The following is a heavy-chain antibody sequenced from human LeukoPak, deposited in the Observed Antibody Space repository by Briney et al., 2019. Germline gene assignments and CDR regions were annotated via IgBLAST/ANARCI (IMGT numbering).Heavy chain of an antibody. CDR2: ISSSSSYI. CDR3: ARDPGYCSGGSCYSALAFDY. CDR1: GFTFSSYS. D-gene: IGHD2-15*01. Sequence: PGGSLRLSCAASGFTFSSYSMNWVRQAPGKGLEWVSSISSSSSYIYYADSVEGRFTISRDNAKNSLYLQMNSLRAEDTAVYYCARDPGYCSGGSCYSALAFDYWGQGTLVTVPS. V-gene: IGHV3-21*01. J-gene: IGHJ4*02.